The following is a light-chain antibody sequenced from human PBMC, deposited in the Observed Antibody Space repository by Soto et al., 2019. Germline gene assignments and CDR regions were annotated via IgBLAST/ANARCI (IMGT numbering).Light chain of an antibody. Sequence: DVQMTQSPSSLSASVGDRVTITCRASQDINSYLAWYQQKPGNAPKSLIYAASSLQTGVPSRFSGSESGKGFPLTITTLQPEDSAIYYCQQYNIYPLSFGGGTKVEIK. CDR2: AAS. J-gene: IGKJ4*01. CDR3: QQYNIYPLS. V-gene: IGKV1D-16*01. CDR1: QDINSY.